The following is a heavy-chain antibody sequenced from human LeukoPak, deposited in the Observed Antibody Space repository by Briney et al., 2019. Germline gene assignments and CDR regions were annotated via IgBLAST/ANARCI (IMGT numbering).Heavy chain of an antibody. V-gene: IGHV1-69*01. CDR3: ARDREQLVYYYYGMDV. D-gene: IGHD6-13*01. CDR1: GGTFTSYA. J-gene: IGHJ6*04. Sequence: ASVKVSCKASGGTFTSYAISWVRQAPGQGLEWMGGIIPIFGTANYAQKFQGRVTITADESTSTAYMELSSLRSEDTAVYYRARDREQLVYYYYGMDVWGKGTTVTVSS. CDR2: IIPIFGTA.